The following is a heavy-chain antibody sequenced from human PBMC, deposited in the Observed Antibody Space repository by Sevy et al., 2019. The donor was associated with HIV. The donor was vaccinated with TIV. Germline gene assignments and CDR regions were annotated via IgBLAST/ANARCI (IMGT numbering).Heavy chain of an antibody. CDR1: GYTFTSYD. V-gene: IGHV1-8*01. Sequence: ASVKVSCKASGYTFTSYDINWVRQATGQGLEWMGWMNPNSGNTGYAQKFQGRVTMTRNTSISTAYMELSSLGSEDTAVYYCARVVAAYLPSTGYYYGMDVWGQGTTVTVSS. CDR3: ARVVAAYLPSTGYYYGMDV. J-gene: IGHJ6*02. D-gene: IGHD2-15*01. CDR2: MNPNSGNT.